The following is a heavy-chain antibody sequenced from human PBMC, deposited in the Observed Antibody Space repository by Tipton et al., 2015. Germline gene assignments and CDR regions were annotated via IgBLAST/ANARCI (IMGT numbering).Heavy chain of an antibody. V-gene: IGHV4-59*01. CDR2: IYSTGIT. D-gene: IGHD6-19*01. J-gene: IGHJ4*02. CDR3: ARTGGVHSSGWEVH. Sequence: LRLSCTVSGGSMSNYYWSWIRQPPGMPLEWIGYIYSTGITNYNPSLKSRVTISVDTSKSQFSLKMRSVTAADTAVYYCARTGGVHSSGWEVHWGQGTLVTVSS. CDR1: GGSMSNYY.